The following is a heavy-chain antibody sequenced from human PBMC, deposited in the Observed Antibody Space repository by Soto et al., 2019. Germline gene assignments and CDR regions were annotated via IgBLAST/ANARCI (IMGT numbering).Heavy chain of an antibody. CDR2: IIPIFGTA. CDR1: GGTFSSYA. D-gene: IGHD6-13*01. V-gene: IGHV1-69*13. Sequence: SVKVSCKASGGTFSSYAISWVRQAPGQGLEWMGGIIPIFGTANYAQEFQGRVTITADESTSTAYMELSSLRSEDTAVYYCAREGSSWYLNWGQGTLVTVSS. CDR3: AREGSSWYLN. J-gene: IGHJ4*02.